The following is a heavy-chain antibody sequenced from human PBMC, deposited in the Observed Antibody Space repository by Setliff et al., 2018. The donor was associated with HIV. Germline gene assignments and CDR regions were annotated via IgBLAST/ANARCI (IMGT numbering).Heavy chain of an antibody. CDR3: ARHEPHYNFWGGDFDY. Sequence: SETLSLTCAVSGYSISSGSYWAWIRQPPGKGLEWIGRIHSSGSTNFNPSLKSRVTMSVDTSKNQLSLKLGSVTAADTAVYYCARHEPHYNFWGGDFDYWGQGTLVTVSS. D-gene: IGHD3-3*01. V-gene: IGHV4-38-2*01. CDR1: GYSISSGSY. CDR2: IHSSGST. J-gene: IGHJ4*02.